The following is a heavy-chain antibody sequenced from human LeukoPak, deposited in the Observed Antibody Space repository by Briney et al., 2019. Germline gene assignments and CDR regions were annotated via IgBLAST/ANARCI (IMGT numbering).Heavy chain of an antibody. J-gene: IGHJ6*02. CDR3: ASSPVYPPSSNSSSWSLAWGALSNSSYGMDV. CDR2: IYYSGST. V-gene: IGHV4-59*01. CDR1: GGSISSYY. D-gene: IGHD6-13*01. Sequence: PSETLSLTCTVSGGSISSYYWSWIRQPPGKGLEWIGYIYYSGSTNYNPSLKRRVTISVDTSKNQFSLKLSSVTAADPAMYSCASSPVYPPSSNSSSWSLAWGALSNSSYGMDVWGQGTTVTVSS.